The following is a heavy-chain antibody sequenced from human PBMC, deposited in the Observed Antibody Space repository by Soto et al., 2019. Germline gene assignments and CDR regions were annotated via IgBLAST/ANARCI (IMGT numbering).Heavy chain of an antibody. CDR2: ISFSGST. CDR3: ARDPAFYYDASGDVYHYGVDV. D-gene: IGHD3-22*01. J-gene: IGHJ4*02. V-gene: IGHV4-59*01. CDR1: GGSINGYY. Sequence: SETLSLTCTVSGGSINGYYWSWIRQPPGKGLEWVGSISFSGSTNYNPSLKSRVIMSLDTSKNQFSLSLSSVTAADTAVYFCARDPAFYYDASGDVYHYGVDVWGQGTLVTVSS.